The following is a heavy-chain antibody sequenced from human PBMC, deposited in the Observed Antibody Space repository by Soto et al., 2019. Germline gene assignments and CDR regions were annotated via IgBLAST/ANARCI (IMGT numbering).Heavy chain of an antibody. Sequence: EMQLVESGGGLVQPGGSLRLSCAASEFTVTSNYMSWVRQAPGKGLEWVSVIYSGGSTYYADFVKGRFTISRDNSKNTVYLQMNSLRAEDTAVYYCARATYCTGGNCLLDYWGQGTLVTVSS. CDR2: IYSGGST. J-gene: IGHJ4*02. D-gene: IGHD2-15*01. CDR3: ARATYCTGGNCLLDY. CDR1: EFTVTSNY. V-gene: IGHV3-53*04.